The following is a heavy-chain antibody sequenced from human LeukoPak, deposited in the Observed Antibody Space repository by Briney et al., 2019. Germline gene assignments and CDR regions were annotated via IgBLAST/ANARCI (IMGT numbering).Heavy chain of an antibody. D-gene: IGHD3-3*01. CDR2: IYHTGST. CDR3: VREGPIRFLEQIDY. V-gene: IGHV4-38-2*02. Sequence: SETLSLTCTVSSYSISRGYYWGWIRQSPGKGLEWIGNIYHTGSTSYNPSLESRVTISLDLSKNQFSLRLSSVTAANTALYYCVREGPIRFLEQIDYWGQGTLVTVSS. CDR1: SYSISRGYY. J-gene: IGHJ4*02.